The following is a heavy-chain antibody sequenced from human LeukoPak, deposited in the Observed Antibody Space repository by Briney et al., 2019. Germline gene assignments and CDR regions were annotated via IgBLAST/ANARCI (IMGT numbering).Heavy chain of an antibody. CDR3: ARAYLAYCGGDCDPYYFDT. Sequence: GGSLSLSCGVSGFTFRSYSRIWVRQASGRGLEWVSCISKSGSPILYADSGKGRFTNSRDNAKNSLYLQMNSLRVEDTAVYYCARAYLAYCGGDCDPYYFDTWGQGTLVTVSS. CDR1: GFTFRSYS. D-gene: IGHD2-21*02. V-gene: IGHV3-48*01. J-gene: IGHJ4*02. CDR2: ISKSGSPI.